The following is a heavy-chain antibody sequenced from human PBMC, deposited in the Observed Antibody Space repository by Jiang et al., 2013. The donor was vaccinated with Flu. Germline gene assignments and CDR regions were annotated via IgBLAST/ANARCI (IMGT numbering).Heavy chain of an antibody. V-gene: IGHV1-69*06. CDR2: IIPIFGTA. Sequence: GAEVKKPGSSVKVSCKASGGTFSSYAISWVRQAPGQGLEWMGGIIPIFGTANYAQKFQGRVTITADKSTSTAYMELSSLRSEDTAVYYCALRRDSSGYYSYWYFDLWGRGTLVTVSS. CDR3: ALRRDSSGYYSYWYFDL. CDR1: GGTFSSYA. D-gene: IGHD3-22*01. J-gene: IGHJ2*01.